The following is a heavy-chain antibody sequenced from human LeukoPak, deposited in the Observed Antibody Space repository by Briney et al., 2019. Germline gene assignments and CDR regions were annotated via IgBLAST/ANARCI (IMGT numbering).Heavy chain of an antibody. Sequence: GGSLRLSCAASGFTFSNYGVNWVRQAPGKGLEWVSYISNSGATIYYADSVKGRFTISRDNAKKSLYLQMTSLRAEDTAVYYCATWHYYGSGSYYGMDVWGKGTTVTVSS. CDR2: ISNSGATI. CDR1: GFTFSNYG. D-gene: IGHD3-10*01. J-gene: IGHJ6*04. V-gene: IGHV3-48*03. CDR3: ATWHYYGSGSYYGMDV.